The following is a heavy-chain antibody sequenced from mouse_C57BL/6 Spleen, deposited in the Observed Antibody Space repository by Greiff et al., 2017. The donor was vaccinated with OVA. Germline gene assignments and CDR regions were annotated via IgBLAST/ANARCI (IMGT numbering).Heavy chain of an antibody. Sequence: DVMLVESGGDLVKPGGSLKLSCAASGFTFSSDGMSWFRRTPDKRLVWFATISSGSSYTYYPDSVKGRFTISRDNAKNTLYLQMSSLKSEDTAMYYSARQSDYDGKNYAIDGWGQETSVTVSS. CDR1: GFTFSSDG. J-gene: IGHJ4*01. D-gene: IGHD2-4*01. V-gene: IGHV5-6*02. CDR2: ISSGSSYT. CDR3: ARQSDYDGKNYAIDG.